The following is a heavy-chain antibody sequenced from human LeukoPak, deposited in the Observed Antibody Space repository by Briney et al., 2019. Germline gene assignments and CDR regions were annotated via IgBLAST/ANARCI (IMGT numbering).Heavy chain of an antibody. V-gene: IGHV4-34*01. Sequence: PSETLSLTCAVYGGSFSGYYWSWIRQPPGKGLEWIEEINHSGSTNYNPSLKSRVTISVDTSKNQFSLKLSSVTAADTAVYYCATRRAHDSSGYYGAWGQGTLVTVSS. D-gene: IGHD3-22*01. J-gene: IGHJ5*02. CDR2: INHSGST. CDR3: ATRRAHDSSGYYGA. CDR1: GGSFSGYY.